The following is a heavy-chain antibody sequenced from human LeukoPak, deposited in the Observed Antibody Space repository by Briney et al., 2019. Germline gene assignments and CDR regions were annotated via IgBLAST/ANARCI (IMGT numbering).Heavy chain of an antibody. Sequence: SETLSLTCAVSGYSISSGYYWGWIRQPPGKGLEWIGSIYHSGSTYYNPSLKSRVTISVDTSKNQFSLKLSSVTAADTAVYNCARPKIGYSYVDAFDIWGQGTMVTVSS. CDR3: ARPKIGYSYVDAFDI. D-gene: IGHD5-18*01. V-gene: IGHV4-38-2*01. CDR2: IYHSGST. CDR1: GYSISSGYY. J-gene: IGHJ3*02.